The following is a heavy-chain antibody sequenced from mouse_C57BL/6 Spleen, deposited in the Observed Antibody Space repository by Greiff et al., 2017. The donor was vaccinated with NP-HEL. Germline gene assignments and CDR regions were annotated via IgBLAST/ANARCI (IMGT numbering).Heavy chain of an antibody. CDR3: AREATVVACDY. V-gene: IGHV3-6*01. CDR2: ISYDGSN. CDR1: GYSITSGYY. J-gene: IGHJ2*01. D-gene: IGHD1-1*01. Sequence: EVQLQESGPGLVKPSQSLSLTCSVTGYSITSGYYWNWIRQFPGNKLEWMGYISYDGSNNYNPSLKNRISITRDTSKNQFFLKLNSVTTEDTATYYCAREATVVACDYWGQGTTLTVSS.